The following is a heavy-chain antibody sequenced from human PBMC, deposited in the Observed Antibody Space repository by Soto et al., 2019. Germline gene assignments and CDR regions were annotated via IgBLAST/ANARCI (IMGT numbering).Heavy chain of an antibody. CDR3: ARDAAYTFDY. V-gene: IGHV4-39*02. J-gene: IGHJ4*02. CDR2: IYYSGST. D-gene: IGHD6-13*01. Sequence: QLQLQESGPGLVKPSETLSLTCTISGGSISSSSYYWGWIRQPPGKGLEWIGSIYYSGSTYYNPSLKSRVTISVDTSKNQFSLKLSSVTAADTAVYYCARDAAYTFDYWGQGTLVTVSS. CDR1: GGSISSSSYY.